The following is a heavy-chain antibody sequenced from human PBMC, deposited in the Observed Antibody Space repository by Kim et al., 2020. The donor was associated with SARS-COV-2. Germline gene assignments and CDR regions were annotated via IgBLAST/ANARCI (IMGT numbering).Heavy chain of an antibody. CDR1: GFTFSSYS. CDR2: ISSSSSYI. CDR3: ARIPPIGIVATIRSYYYGMDV. J-gene: IGHJ6*02. Sequence: GGSLRLSCAASGFTFSSYSMNWVRQAPGKGLEWVSSISSSSSYIYYADSVKGRFTISRDNAKNSLYLQMNSLRAEDTAVYYCARIPPIGIVATIRSYYYGMDVWGQGTTVTVSS. V-gene: IGHV3-21*04. D-gene: IGHD5-12*01.